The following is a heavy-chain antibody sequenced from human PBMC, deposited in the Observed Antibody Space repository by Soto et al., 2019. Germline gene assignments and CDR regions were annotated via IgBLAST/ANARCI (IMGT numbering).Heavy chain of an antibody. V-gene: IGHV1-69*01. Sequence: QMQLVQSGAEVKERGSSVKISCNTSGGTFNTYALTWVRQAPGQGLEWIGGIIPIFGIKNVAQRFQGRVTINADEALPTAYMEMTSLRSDDTAVYYCAKEAGDHWGQGTLVTVSS. CDR3: AKEAGDH. CDR2: IIPIFGIK. CDR1: GGTFNTYA. J-gene: IGHJ4*02. D-gene: IGHD3-10*01.